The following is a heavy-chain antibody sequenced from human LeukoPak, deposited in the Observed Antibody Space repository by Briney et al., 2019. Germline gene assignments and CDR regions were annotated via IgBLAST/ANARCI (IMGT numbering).Heavy chain of an antibody. CDR2: IYHSGST. D-gene: IGHD6-13*01. Sequence: SETLSLTCTVSGYSISSGYYWGWIRQPPGKGLEWIGSIYHSGSTYYNPSLKTRVTISVDTSKNQFSLKLSSVTAADTAVYFCARAYSSSWYFNWFDPWGQGTLVTVSS. CDR3: ARAYSSSWYFNWFDP. CDR1: GYSISSGYY. V-gene: IGHV4-38-2*02. J-gene: IGHJ5*02.